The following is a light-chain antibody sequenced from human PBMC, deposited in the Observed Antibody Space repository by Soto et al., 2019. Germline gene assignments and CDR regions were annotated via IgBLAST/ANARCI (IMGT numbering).Light chain of an antibody. J-gene: IGKJ1*01. Sequence: DIVLTQSPGTLSLSPGERATLSCRASQSVSSTYLAWYQQEPGQAPRLLIYGASTRATGIPARFSGSGSGTEFNLTISSLLSEDFAVYYCQQYNKWPPWTFGQGTKVDIK. CDR3: QQYNKWPPWT. CDR2: GAS. V-gene: IGKV3-15*01. CDR1: QSVSSTY.